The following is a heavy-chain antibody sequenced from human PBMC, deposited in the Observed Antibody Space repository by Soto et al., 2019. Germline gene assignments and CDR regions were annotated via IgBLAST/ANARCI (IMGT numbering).Heavy chain of an antibody. D-gene: IGHD3-22*01. CDR1: GGSMSRGGYY. CDR2: IYYSGIT. J-gene: IGHJ1*01. Sequence: PXETLSLSCTVSGGSMSRGGYYWSWIRQYPGKVLECIGYIYYSGITNYNPSLRSRVAISLDTSKNQFSLKLTSVTAADTAVYYCATNGGYYDASGPKYFQDWGQGTVVTVSS. CDR3: ATNGGYYDASGPKYFQD. V-gene: IGHV4-31*03.